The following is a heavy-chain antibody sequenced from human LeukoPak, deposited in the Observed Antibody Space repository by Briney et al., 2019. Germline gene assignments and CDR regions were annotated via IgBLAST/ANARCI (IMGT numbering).Heavy chain of an antibody. V-gene: IGHV4-61*08. D-gene: IGHD5-18*01. Sequence: SETLSLTCTVSGGSISSGDYYWSWIRQPPGKGLEWIGYIYYSGSTNYNPSLKSRVTISVDTSKNQFSLKLSSVTAADTAVYYCASRNVDTGLDYWGQGTLVTVSS. J-gene: IGHJ4*02. CDR3: ASRNVDTGLDY. CDR2: IYYSGST. CDR1: GGSISSGDYY.